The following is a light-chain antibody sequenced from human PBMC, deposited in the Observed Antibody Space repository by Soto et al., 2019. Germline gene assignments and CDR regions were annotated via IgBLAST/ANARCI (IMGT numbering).Light chain of an antibody. V-gene: IGLV1-40*01. J-gene: IGLJ2*01. Sequence: QSVLTQPPSVSGAPGQRVTISCTGSSSNIGAGYDVHWYQQLPGTAPKLLIYGNSNRPSGVPDRFSGSKSGTAASLAITGLQAEDEADSYCQSYESSLSALVFGGGTKVTVL. CDR2: GNS. CDR3: QSYESSLSALV. CDR1: SSNIGAGYD.